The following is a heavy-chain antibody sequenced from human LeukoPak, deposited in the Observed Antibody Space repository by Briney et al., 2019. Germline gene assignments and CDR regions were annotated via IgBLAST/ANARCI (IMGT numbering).Heavy chain of an antibody. Sequence: RGSLRLSCEVSGFTFSDHYMSWICQAPGKRLEWVSYISSGSTYTNYADSVEGRFTISRDNAKNSLYLQMNSLRAEDTAVYYCARGDYGGDYFDYWVQGTLDTVPS. D-gene: IGHD4-23*01. CDR1: GFTFSDHY. V-gene: IGHV3-11*05. J-gene: IGHJ4*02. CDR3: ARGDYGGDYFDY. CDR2: ISSGSTYT.